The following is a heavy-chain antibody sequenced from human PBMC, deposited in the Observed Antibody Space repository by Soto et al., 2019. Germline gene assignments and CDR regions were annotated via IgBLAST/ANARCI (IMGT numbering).Heavy chain of an antibody. CDR1: GYTFTSYD. CDR3: ARGLERWLQLREGADY. CDR2: MNPNSGNT. V-gene: IGHV1-8*01. D-gene: IGHD5-12*01. Sequence: GASVKVSCKASGYTFTSYDINWVRQATGQGLEWMGWMNPNSGNTGYAQKFQGRVTMTRNTSISTAYMELSSLRSKDTAVYYCARGLERWLQLREGADYWGQGTLVTVSS. J-gene: IGHJ4*02.